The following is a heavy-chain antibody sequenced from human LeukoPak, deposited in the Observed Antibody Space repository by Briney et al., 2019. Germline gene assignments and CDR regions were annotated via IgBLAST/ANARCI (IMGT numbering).Heavy chain of an antibody. Sequence: SETLSLTCAVYGGSFSGYYWSWIRQPPGKGLEWIGEINHSGSTNYNPSLKSRVTISVDTSKNQFSLKLSSVTAADTAVYYCARALGGQLLRWFDPWGQGTLVTVSS. CDR2: INHSGST. D-gene: IGHD1-1*01. CDR1: GGSFSGYY. V-gene: IGHV4-34*01. J-gene: IGHJ5*02. CDR3: ARALGGQLLRWFDP.